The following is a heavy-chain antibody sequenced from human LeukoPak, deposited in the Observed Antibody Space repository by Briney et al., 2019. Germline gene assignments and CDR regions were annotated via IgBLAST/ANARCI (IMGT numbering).Heavy chain of an antibody. CDR3: ARGNWHCSSISCYGSNWFDP. V-gene: IGHV3-66*02. J-gene: IGHJ5*02. Sequence: GGSLRLSCAASGFTVSTNYMSWVGQAPGKGLEWVSLIYSSGTTYYTDSVKGRFTISRDNSKNTLYLQMNSLRAEDTAVYYCARGNWHCSSISCYGSNWFDPWGQGTLVTVSS. D-gene: IGHD2-2*01. CDR1: GFTVSTNY. CDR2: IYSSGTT.